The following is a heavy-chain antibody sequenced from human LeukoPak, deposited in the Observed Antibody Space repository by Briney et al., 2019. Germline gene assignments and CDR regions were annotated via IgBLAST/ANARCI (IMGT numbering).Heavy chain of an antibody. J-gene: IGHJ4*02. Sequence: PGGSLRLSCAASGFILSDYNMNWVRQAPGKGLEWVSFIAISGTYITYADSVKGRFTISRENAKNSLYLQMNSLRAEDTAVYYCTRDVSATARAYDYWCQGTLVTVSS. CDR3: TRDVSATARAYDY. CDR1: GFILSDYN. V-gene: IGHV3-21*01. D-gene: IGHD1-26*01. CDR2: IAISGTYI.